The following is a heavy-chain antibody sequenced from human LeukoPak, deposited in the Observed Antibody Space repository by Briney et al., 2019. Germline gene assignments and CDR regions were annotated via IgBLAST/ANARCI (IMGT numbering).Heavy chain of an antibody. D-gene: IGHD6-6*01. V-gene: IGHV1-18*01. CDR1: GYSFTKYG. CDR3: ARREGRSASPFFFDS. CDR2: ISCYNGHT. Sequence: SVKVSCKASGYSFTKYGLNWVRQAPGQGLQWMGWISCYNGHTHYAQNFQGRVTMTTDTSTNTAYMELRGLRSDDTAIYYCARREGRSASPFFFDSWGQGTLVTVSS. J-gene: IGHJ4*02.